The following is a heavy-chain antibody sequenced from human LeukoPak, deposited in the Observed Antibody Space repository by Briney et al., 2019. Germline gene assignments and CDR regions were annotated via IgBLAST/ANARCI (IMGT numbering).Heavy chain of an antibody. CDR3: ARDYFGKQWLDHDAFDI. V-gene: IGHV3-21*01. J-gene: IGHJ3*02. D-gene: IGHD6-19*01. CDR1: GFTFSRYS. Sequence: GGSLRLSCAASGFTFSRYSMNWVRQAPGKGLEWVSSISSSSSYIYYADSVKGRFTISRDNAKNSLYLQMNSLRAEDTAVYYCARDYFGKQWLDHDAFDIWGQGTMVTVSS. CDR2: ISSSSSYI.